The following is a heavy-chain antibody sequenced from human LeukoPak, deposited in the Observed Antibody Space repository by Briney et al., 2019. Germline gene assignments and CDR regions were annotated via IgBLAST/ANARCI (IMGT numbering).Heavy chain of an antibody. CDR2: ISSSSSTI. J-gene: IGHJ6*02. CDR1: GFTFSSYS. CDR3: ARDLGDSSGYYFWGPYGMDV. V-gene: IGHV3-48*02. D-gene: IGHD3-22*01. Sequence: GGSLRLSCAAPGFTFSSYSMNWVRQAPGKGLEWVSYISSSSSTIYYADSVKGRFTISRDNAKNSLYLQMNSLRDEDTAVYYCARDLGDSSGYYFWGPYGMDVWGQGTTVTVSS.